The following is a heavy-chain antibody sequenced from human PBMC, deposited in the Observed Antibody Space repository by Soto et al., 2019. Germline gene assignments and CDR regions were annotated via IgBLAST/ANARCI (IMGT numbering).Heavy chain of an antibody. J-gene: IGHJ4*02. CDR2: IIPKLGSA. V-gene: IGHV1-69*13. CDR1: GGGNLRDYR. Sequence: SVKVSCKASGGGNLRDYRTTWVRQAPGQGLEWMGGIIPKLGSANYAQNFQGRVTITADESTGTVNMELRSLRSEDTAVYYCARGGDGYNFVAVYCGQGTPVTVSS. D-gene: IGHD2-21*01. CDR3: ARGGDGYNFVAVY.